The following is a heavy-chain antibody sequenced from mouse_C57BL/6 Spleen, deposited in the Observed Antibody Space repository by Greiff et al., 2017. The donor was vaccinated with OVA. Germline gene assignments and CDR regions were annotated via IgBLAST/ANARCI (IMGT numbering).Heavy chain of an antibody. CDR2: FHPYNDDT. J-gene: IGHJ1*03. V-gene: IGHV1-47*01. Sequence: QVQLQQSGAELVKPGASVKMSCKASGYTFTTYPIEWMKQNHGKSLEWIGNFHPYNDDTKYNEKFKGKATLTVEKTSSTVYLELSRLTSDDSAVYYCARSQSLYYYGSSYWYFDVWGTGTTVTVSS. D-gene: IGHD1-1*01. CDR3: ARSQSLYYYGSSYWYFDV. CDR1: GYTFTTYP.